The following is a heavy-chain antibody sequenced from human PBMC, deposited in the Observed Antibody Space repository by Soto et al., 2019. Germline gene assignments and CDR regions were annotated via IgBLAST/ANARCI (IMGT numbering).Heavy chain of an antibody. V-gene: IGHV3-21*01. Sequence: GGSLRHSCAASGVTFISYSMNWVRQATGKGLEWVSSISSSSSYIYYADSVKGRFTISRDNAKNSLYLQMNSLRAEDTAVYYCARFGRFDILTGYYPLVAFDIWGQGTMVTVSS. CDR3: ARFGRFDILTGYYPLVAFDI. CDR2: ISSSSSYI. CDR1: GVTFISYS. J-gene: IGHJ3*02. D-gene: IGHD3-9*01.